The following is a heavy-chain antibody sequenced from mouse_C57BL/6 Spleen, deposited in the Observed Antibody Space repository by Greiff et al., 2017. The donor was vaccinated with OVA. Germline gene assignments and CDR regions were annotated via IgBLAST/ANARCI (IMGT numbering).Heavy chain of an antibody. Sequence: DVMLVESGGGLVKPGGSLKLSCAASGFTFSSYAMSWVRQTPEKRLEWVATISDGGSYTYYPDNVKGRFTISRDNAKNNLYLQRSHLKSEDTAMYYCARDGSSSFDYWGQGTTLTVSS. CDR1: GFTFSSYA. CDR3: ARDGSSSFDY. V-gene: IGHV5-4*01. J-gene: IGHJ2*01. CDR2: ISDGGSYT. D-gene: IGHD1-1*01.